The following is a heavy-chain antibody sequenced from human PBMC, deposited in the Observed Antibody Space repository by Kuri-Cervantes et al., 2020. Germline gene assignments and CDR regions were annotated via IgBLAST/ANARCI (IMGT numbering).Heavy chain of an antibody. D-gene: IGHD3-10*01. V-gene: IGHV4-39*07. CDR3: AREGFGESHIGNWFDP. J-gene: IGHJ5*02. Sequence: SETLSLTCTVSGGSISSSTYYWGWIRQPPGKGLEWIGSIYYSGSTYYNPSLKSRVTISVDTSKNQFSLKLSSVPSADTAVYYCAREGFGESHIGNWFDPWGQGTLVTVSS. CDR2: IYYSGST. CDR1: GGSISSSTYY.